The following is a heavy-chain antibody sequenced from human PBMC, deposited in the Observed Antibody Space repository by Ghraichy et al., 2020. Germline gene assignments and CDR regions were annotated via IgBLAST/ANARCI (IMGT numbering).Heavy chain of an antibody. Sequence: ASVKVSCKASGYTFTSYGISWVRQAPGQGLEWMGWISGYNGNTNYAQKLQGRVTMTTDTFTSTVYMELRSLRSDDKAVYYCARIARRAGHPYYFDYWGQGTLVTVSS. V-gene: IGHV1-18*01. J-gene: IGHJ4*02. CDR1: GYTFTSYG. CDR3: ARIARRAGHPYYFDY. CDR2: ISGYNGNT.